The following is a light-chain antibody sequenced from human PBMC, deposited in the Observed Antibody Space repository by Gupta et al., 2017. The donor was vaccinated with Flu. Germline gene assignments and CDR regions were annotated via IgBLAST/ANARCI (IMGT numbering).Light chain of an antibody. J-gene: IGLJ3*02. CDR1: SSDVGDYKS. CDR3: TSHTMTTAIYWV. V-gene: IGLV2-14*01. Sequence: TISCSGISSDVGDYKSVSWYQQHPGKAPKLLIFEVTNRHSGSADRFSGSKSDNTAALTISGLLAEEEADYYCTSHTMTTAIYWVFGGGTKVTVL. CDR2: EVT.